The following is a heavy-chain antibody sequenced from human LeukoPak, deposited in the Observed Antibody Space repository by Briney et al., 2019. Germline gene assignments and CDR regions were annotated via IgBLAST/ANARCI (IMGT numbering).Heavy chain of an antibody. CDR2: IWYDGSNK. Sequence: GRSLRLSCAASGFTFSTYGMHWVRQAPGKGLEWVAIIWYDGSNKYYADSVKGRFTISRDNSKNTLYLQMNSLRGEDTAVYYCAREHYYSSGSYYPIWGQGTMVTVSP. CDR3: AREHYYSSGSYYPI. D-gene: IGHD3-10*01. V-gene: IGHV3-33*01. J-gene: IGHJ3*02. CDR1: GFTFSTYG.